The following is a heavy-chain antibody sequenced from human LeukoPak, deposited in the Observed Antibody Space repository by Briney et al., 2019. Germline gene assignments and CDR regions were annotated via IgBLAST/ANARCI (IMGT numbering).Heavy chain of an antibody. CDR3: ARGYCSGGSCYSGDAFDI. J-gene: IGHJ3*02. CDR2: INHSGRI. Sequence: TSETLSLTCAAYGGSFSGNYWTWIRQPPGKGLEWIGEINHSGRIKYKPSLKSRVTISVDTSKNQFSLKLSSVTAADTAVYYCARGYCSGGSCYSGDAFDIWGQGTMVTVSS. V-gene: IGHV4-34*01. CDR1: GGSFSGNY. D-gene: IGHD2-15*01.